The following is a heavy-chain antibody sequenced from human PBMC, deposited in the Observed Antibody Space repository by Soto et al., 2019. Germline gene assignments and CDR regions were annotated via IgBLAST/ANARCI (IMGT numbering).Heavy chain of an antibody. Sequence: GGSPRLSCAASGFTFSNAWMSWVRQAPGKGLEWVGRIKSKTDGGTTDYAAPVKGRFTISRDDSKNTLYLQMNSLKTEDTAVYYCTTDWGHDAFDIWGQGTMVTVSS. CDR2: IKSKTDGGTT. V-gene: IGHV3-15*01. CDR3: TTDWGHDAFDI. D-gene: IGHD7-27*01. J-gene: IGHJ3*02. CDR1: GFTFSNAW.